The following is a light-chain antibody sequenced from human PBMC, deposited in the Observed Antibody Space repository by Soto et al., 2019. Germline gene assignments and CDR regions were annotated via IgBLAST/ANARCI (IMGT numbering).Light chain of an antibody. CDR2: AAS. Sequence: DIQMTQSPSSLSASVGDRVTITCRASQSISSYLNWYQQKPGKAPKLLIYAASSLHSGVPSRFSGSGSGTDFTLTISSLQPADFATYYCQQGFSTEGTLGQGTKVDIK. V-gene: IGKV1-39*01. J-gene: IGKJ1*01. CDR1: QSISSY. CDR3: QQGFSTEGT.